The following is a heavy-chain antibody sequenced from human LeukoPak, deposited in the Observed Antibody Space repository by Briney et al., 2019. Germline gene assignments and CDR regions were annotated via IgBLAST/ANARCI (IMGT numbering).Heavy chain of an antibody. V-gene: IGHV4-39*01. D-gene: IGHD6-19*01. CDR2: IYYSGNT. Sequence: SETLSLTCIVSGGSISTSAYYWGWIRQPPGEGLQWIGSIYYSGNTYYNSSLKSRVTISVDTSTSQFSLRLSSVTAADTAVYYCARVIIAVAGGDYFDYWGQGTLVTVSS. CDR3: ARVIIAVAGGDYFDY. CDR1: GGSISTSAYY. J-gene: IGHJ4*02.